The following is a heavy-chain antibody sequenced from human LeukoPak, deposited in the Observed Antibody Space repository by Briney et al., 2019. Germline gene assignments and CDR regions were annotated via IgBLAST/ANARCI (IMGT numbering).Heavy chain of an antibody. J-gene: IGHJ4*02. Sequence: GGSLRLSCAASGFTFSSYAMSWVRQAPGKGLEWVSVISGSGGSTYYADSVRGRFTISRDNSKNTLYLQMNSLRAEDTAVYYCAKDRTPIVVVPAAIGYWGQGTLVTVSS. V-gene: IGHV3-23*01. CDR3: AKDRTPIVVVPAAIGY. D-gene: IGHD2-2*01. CDR1: GFTFSSYA. CDR2: ISGSGGST.